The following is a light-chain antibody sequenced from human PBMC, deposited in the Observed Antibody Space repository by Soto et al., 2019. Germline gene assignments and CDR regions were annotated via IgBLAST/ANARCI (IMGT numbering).Light chain of an antibody. CDR2: DVS. V-gene: IGLV2-14*01. CDR3: SSYTSSSTPVV. Sequence: QSVLTQPASVSGSPGQSITISCTGASSDVGFLNYVSWYQQKPGKAPKLLIYDVSNRPSGVPNRFSASKSGNTASLTISGLQAEDEADYYCSSYTSSSTPVVFGGGTKLTVL. J-gene: IGLJ2*01. CDR1: SSDVGFLNY.